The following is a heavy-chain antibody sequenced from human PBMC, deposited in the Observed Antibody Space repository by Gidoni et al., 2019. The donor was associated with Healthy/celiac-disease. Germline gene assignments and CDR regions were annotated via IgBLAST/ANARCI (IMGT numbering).Heavy chain of an antibody. CDR2: IIPIFGTA. CDR1: GGTFSSYA. J-gene: IGHJ4*02. CDR3: ARQSPRGRYSSSADFDY. V-gene: IGHV1-69*01. Sequence: QVQLVQSGAEVKKPGSSVKVSCKASGGTFSSYAISWVRQAPGQGLGWMGGIIPIFGTANYAQKCQGRVTITADESTSTAYMELSSLRSEDTAVYYCARQSPRGRYSSSADFDYWGQGTLVTVSS. D-gene: IGHD6-6*01.